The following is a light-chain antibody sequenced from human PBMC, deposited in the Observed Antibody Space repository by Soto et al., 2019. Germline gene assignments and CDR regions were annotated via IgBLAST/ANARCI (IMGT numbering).Light chain of an antibody. V-gene: IGKV3-20*01. CDR3: HQYGSSPPWT. CDR2: GAS. Sequence: EIVLTQSPGTLSLSPGERVTLSCRASQIISSSYLAWYQQKPGRAPRLLIFGASNRATGIPDRFSGGGSGTDFTLTISRLEPEDFAVYYCHQYGSSPPWTFGQGNKVEVK. CDR1: QIISSSY. J-gene: IGKJ1*01.